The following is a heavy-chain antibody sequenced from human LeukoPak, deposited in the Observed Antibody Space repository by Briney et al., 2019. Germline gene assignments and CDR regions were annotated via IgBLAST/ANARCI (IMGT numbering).Heavy chain of an antibody. CDR1: GYTFTSYD. J-gene: IGHJ4*02. CDR2: MNPNSGNT. V-gene: IGHV1-8*03. CDR3: ARGSTYYDFWSGYYTGNYFDY. Sequence: GASVKGSCKASGYTFTSYDINWVRQAPGHELEWMGWMNPNSGNTGYAQKFQGRVTITRNTSISTAYMELSSLRSEDTAVYYCARGSTYYDFWSGYYTGNYFDYWGQGTLVTVSS. D-gene: IGHD3-3*01.